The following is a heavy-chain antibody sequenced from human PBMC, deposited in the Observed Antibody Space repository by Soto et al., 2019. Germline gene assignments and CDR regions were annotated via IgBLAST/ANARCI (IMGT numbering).Heavy chain of an antibody. Sequence: PSETLSLTCAVSGGSISSGGYSWSWIRQPPGKGLEWIGYIYHSGSTYYNPSLKSRVTISVDRSKNQFSLKLSSVTAADTAVYYCARGGYYYDSSGYFSTLIDYWRQGTLVTVSS. V-gene: IGHV4-30-2*01. CDR3: ARGGYYYDSSGYFSTLIDY. D-gene: IGHD3-22*01. J-gene: IGHJ4*02. CDR2: IYHSGST. CDR1: GGSISSGGYS.